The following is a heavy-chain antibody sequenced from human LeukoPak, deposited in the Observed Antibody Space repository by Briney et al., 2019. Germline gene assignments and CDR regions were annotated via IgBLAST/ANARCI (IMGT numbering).Heavy chain of an antibody. Sequence: GGSLRLSCAASGFTFSSYAMHWVRQAPGKGLEWVAVISYDGSNKYYADSVKGRFTISRDNSKNTLYLQMNSLRAEDTAVYYCARDLTGGYFDYWGQGTLVTVSS. CDR3: ARDLTGGYFDY. V-gene: IGHV3-30-3*01. CDR2: ISYDGSNK. J-gene: IGHJ4*02. D-gene: IGHD1-14*01. CDR1: GFTFSSYA.